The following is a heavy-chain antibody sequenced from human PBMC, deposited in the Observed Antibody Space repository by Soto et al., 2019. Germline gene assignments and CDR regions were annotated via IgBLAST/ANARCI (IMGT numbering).Heavy chain of an antibody. CDR1: RGSFIAYS. Sequence: PSETLSLTCAVHRGSFIAYSCSLIRHPPCKWLEWIGEIDHSGSTTYNPSLKSRITMSVDTSKNQFSLNVSSMTAADTAVYYCARGRRYSGMDVWGQGTTVTVSS. J-gene: IGHJ6*02. V-gene: IGHV4-34*01. CDR3: ARGRRYSGMDV. CDR2: IDHSGST.